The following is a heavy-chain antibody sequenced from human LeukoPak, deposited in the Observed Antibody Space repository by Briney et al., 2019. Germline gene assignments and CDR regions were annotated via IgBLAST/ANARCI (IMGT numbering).Heavy chain of an antibody. CDR1: GFTFSDYY. Sequence: PGGSLRLSCAASGFTFSDYYMSWLRQAPGKGLEWVSYISSNSSYTNYADSVKGRFTLSRDNAKNSLYLQMHGLRAEDTAVHYGSRGYIVAGIDYWGQGTLVTGSS. V-gene: IGHV3-11*06. CDR3: SRGYIVAGIDY. J-gene: IGHJ4*01. D-gene: IGHD5-12*01. CDR2: ISSNSSYT.